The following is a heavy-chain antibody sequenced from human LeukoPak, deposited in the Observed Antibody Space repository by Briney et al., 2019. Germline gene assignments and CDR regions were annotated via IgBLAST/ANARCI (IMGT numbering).Heavy chain of an antibody. J-gene: IGHJ6*03. V-gene: IGHV1-69-2*01. Sequence: ATVKISCKVSGYTFTDYYMHWVQQAPGKGLEWMRLVDPEDGETIYAEKFQGRVTITADTSTDTAYMELSSLRSEDTAVYYCATLRFLEWFAYYYYMDVWGKGTTVTVSS. CDR2: VDPEDGET. CDR1: GYTFTDYY. CDR3: ATLRFLEWFAYYYYMDV. D-gene: IGHD3-3*01.